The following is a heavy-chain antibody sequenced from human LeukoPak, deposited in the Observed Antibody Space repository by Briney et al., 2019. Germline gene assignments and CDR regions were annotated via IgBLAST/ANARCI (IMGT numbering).Heavy chain of an antibody. Sequence: ASVKVSCKASGYTFTSYGISWVRQAPGQGLEWMGWISAYNGNTNYAQKLQGRVTMTTDTSTSTAYMELRSLRSDDTAVYYCARDSRIMITFGGVSWFDPWGQGTLVTVSS. CDR3: ARDSRIMITFGGVSWFDP. J-gene: IGHJ5*02. V-gene: IGHV1-18*01. CDR2: ISAYNGNT. D-gene: IGHD3-16*01. CDR1: GYTFTSYG.